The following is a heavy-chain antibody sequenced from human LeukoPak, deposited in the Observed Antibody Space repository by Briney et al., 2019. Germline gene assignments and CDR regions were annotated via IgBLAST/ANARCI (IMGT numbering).Heavy chain of an antibody. Sequence: PGGSLRLSCAASGFTFDDYGMNWVRQVPGKGLEWVSGLNWSGSSTGYADSVKGRFTISRDNAKNSLFVQMNSLRAEDTALYYCTRAAGYSYGYPLDYWGQGTLATVSS. V-gene: IGHV3-20*04. CDR3: TRAAGYSYGYPLDY. CDR2: LNWSGSST. D-gene: IGHD5-18*01. CDR1: GFTFDDYG. J-gene: IGHJ4*02.